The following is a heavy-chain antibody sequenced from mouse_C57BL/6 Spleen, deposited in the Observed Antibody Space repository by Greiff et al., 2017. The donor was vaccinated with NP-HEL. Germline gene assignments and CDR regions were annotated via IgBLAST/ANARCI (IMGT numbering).Heavy chain of an antibody. CDR3: ARSSSYDWYFDV. CDR2: IRNKANGYTT. CDR1: GFTFTDYY. J-gene: IGHJ1*03. D-gene: IGHD1-1*01. V-gene: IGHV7-3*01. Sequence: EVQLVESGGGLVQPGGSLSLSCAASGFTFTDYYMSWVRQPPGKALEWLGFIRNKANGYTTEYSASVKGRFTISRDNSQSILYLQMNALRAEDSATYYCARSSSYDWYFDVWGTGTTVTVSS.